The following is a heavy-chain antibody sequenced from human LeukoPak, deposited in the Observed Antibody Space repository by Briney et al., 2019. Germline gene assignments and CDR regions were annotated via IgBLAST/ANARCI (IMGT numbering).Heavy chain of an antibody. D-gene: IGHD2-2*01. CDR3: ARVLGGCSSTSCYYFDY. CDR1: GYTFTSYD. J-gene: IGHJ4*02. CDR2: MNPNSGNT. V-gene: IGHV1-8*01. Sequence: GASVKVSCKASGYTFTSYDINWVRQATGQGLEWMGWMNPNSGNTGYAQKFQGRVTMTRNTSISTAYMELSSLRSEDTAVYYCARVLGGCSSTSCYYFDYWGQGTLVTVSP.